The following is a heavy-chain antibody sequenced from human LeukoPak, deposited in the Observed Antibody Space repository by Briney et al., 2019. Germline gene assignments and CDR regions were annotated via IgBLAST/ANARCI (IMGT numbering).Heavy chain of an antibody. J-gene: IGHJ4*02. Sequence: ASVKVSCKASGYTFTRYGISWVRQAPGQGLEWMGWISAYNSNTKYAQKLQGRVTMTTDTSTSTAYMELRSLRSDDTAVYYCAREGGEEGFGELCLDYWGQGTLVTVSS. CDR1: GYTFTRYG. V-gene: IGHV1-18*01. CDR3: AREGGEEGFGELCLDY. CDR2: ISAYNSNT. D-gene: IGHD3-10*01.